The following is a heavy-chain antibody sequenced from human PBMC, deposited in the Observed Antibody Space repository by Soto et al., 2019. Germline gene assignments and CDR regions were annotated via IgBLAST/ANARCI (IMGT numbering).Heavy chain of an antibody. Sequence: EVQLVESGGGLVQPGGSLRLSCAASGFTFSSYSMNWVRQAPGKGLEWVSYISSSSSTIYYADSVKGRFTISRDNAKISLYLQMNSLRAEDTAVYYCARAQTEYYDFWSGYPFDYWGQGTLVTVSS. CDR2: ISSSSSTI. V-gene: IGHV3-48*01. CDR3: ARAQTEYYDFWSGYPFDY. J-gene: IGHJ4*02. CDR1: GFTFSSYS. D-gene: IGHD3-3*01.